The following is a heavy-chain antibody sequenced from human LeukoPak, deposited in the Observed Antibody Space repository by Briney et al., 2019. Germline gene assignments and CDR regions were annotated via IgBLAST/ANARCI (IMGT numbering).Heavy chain of an antibody. V-gene: IGHV4-31*03. CDR3: ARDSITMVRGVQTFYYYYGMDV. J-gene: IGHJ6*04. D-gene: IGHD3-10*01. CDR2: IYYSGST. CDR1: GGSISSGGYY. Sequence: SQTLSLTCTVSGGSISSGGYYWSWIRQHPGEGLEWIGYIYYSGSTNYNPSLKSRVTISVDTSKNQFSLKLSSVTAADTAVYYCARDSITMVRGVQTFYYYYGMDVWGKGTTVTVSS.